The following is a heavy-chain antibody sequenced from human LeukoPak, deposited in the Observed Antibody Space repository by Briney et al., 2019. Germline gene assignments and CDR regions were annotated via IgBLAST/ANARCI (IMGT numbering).Heavy chain of an antibody. V-gene: IGHV3-23*01. CDR3: AKSLCGGDCYVVFDY. CDR2: ISGSGGST. J-gene: IGHJ4*02. D-gene: IGHD2-21*02. Sequence: GGSLRLSCAASGFTFSSYAMSWVRQAPGKGLEWVSAISGSGGSTYYADSVKGRFTTSRDNSKNTLYLQMSSLRAEDTAVYYCAKSLCGGDCYVVFDYWGQGTLVTVSS. CDR1: GFTFSSYA.